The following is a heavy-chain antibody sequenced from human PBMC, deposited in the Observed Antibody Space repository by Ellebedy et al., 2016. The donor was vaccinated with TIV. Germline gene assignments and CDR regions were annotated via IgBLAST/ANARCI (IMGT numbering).Heavy chain of an antibody. V-gene: IGHV3-66*01. D-gene: IGHD4-17*01. Sequence: PGGSLRLSCAASGFTVSSYFMSWVRQAPGKGLEWVSVIYKDGGTNYTDSVMGRFTISRDNSKNTLYLQMNSLRAEDTAVYYCARDPGGGGNYGDNWFDPWGQGTLVTVSS. J-gene: IGHJ5*02. CDR2: IYKDGGT. CDR1: GFTVSSYF. CDR3: ARDPGGGGNYGDNWFDP.